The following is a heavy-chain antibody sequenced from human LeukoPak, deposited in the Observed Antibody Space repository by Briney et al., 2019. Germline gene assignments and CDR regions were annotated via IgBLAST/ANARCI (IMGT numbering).Heavy chain of an antibody. J-gene: IGHJ4*02. CDR1: GFTFTTYW. V-gene: IGHV3-74*01. CDR2: INSDGSST. Sequence: GGSLRLSCAASGFTFTTYWMHWVRQAPGKGLFWVSRINSDGSSTNYADSVKGRFTISRDNAKNTLYLQMNSLRVEDTAVYYCARIAYGSAWYVDYWGQGTLVTVSS. D-gene: IGHD6-25*01. CDR3: ARIAYGSAWYVDY.